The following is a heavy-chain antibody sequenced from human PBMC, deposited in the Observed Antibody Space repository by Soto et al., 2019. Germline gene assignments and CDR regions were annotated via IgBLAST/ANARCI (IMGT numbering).Heavy chain of an antibody. V-gene: IGHV1-69*01. CDR1: GGTFSSYA. D-gene: IGHD5-12*01. CDR3: ATGGYSGYDYNYYYYGMDV. CDR2: IIPIFGRA. J-gene: IGHJ6*02. Sequence: QVQLVQSGADVKKPGSSVKVSCKASGGTFSSYAISWVRQAPGQGLEWMGGIIPIFGRANYAQKVQGRVTVAADESTRTAYLELSSLRSEDTAVYYCATGGYSGYDYNYYYYGMDVWGQGTTVTVSS.